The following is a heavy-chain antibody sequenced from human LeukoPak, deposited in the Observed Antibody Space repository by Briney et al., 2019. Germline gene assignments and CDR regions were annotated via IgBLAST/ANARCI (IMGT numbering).Heavy chain of an antibody. CDR3: ARARITIFGVVNPGWFDP. V-gene: IGHV1-69*05. D-gene: IGHD3-3*01. CDR1: GYTFTSYY. Sequence: GASVKVSCRASGYTFTSYYMHWVRQAPGQGLEWMGGIIPIFGTANYAQKFQGRVTITTDESTSTAYMELSSLRSEDTAVYYCARARITIFGVVNPGWFDPWGQGTLVTVSS. J-gene: IGHJ5*02. CDR2: IIPIFGTA.